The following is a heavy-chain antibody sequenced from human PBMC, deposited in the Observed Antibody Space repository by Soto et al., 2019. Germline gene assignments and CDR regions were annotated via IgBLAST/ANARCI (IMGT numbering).Heavy chain of an antibody. CDR2: ISGSGGST. CDR3: AKDLIKAAAGVGAFDI. CDR1: GFTFSSYA. D-gene: IGHD6-13*01. J-gene: IGHJ3*02. Sequence: GGSLRLSCAASGFTFSSYAMSWVRQAPGKGLEWVPAISGSGGSTYYADSVKGRFTISRDNSKNTLYLQMNSLRAEDTAVYYCAKDLIKAAAGVGAFDIWGQGTMVTVSS. V-gene: IGHV3-23*01.